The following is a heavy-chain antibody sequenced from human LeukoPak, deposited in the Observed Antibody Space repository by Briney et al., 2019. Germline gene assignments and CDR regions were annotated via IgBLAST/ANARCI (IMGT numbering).Heavy chain of an antibody. J-gene: IGHJ6*04. CDR1: GGTFSDYA. CDR3: AGIPVFGVVLHQEPV. Sequence: ASVKVSCKASGGTFSDYALNWVRQAPGQGLEWMGVFIPILGTANSTQKFQDRGTITADISTNTVYMELSSLRSEDTAVYFCAGIPVFGVVLHQEPVWGKGTTVTVSS. V-gene: IGHV1-69*10. CDR2: FIPILGTA. D-gene: IGHD3-3*01.